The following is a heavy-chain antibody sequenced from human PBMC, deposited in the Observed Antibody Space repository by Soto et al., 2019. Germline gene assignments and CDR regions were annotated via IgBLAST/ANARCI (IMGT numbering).Heavy chain of an antibody. CDR1: GFTFDDYA. Sequence: EVQLVESGGGLVQPGRSLRLSCAASGFTFDDYAMHWVRQAPGKGLEWVSGISWNSSSIGYSDSVKGRFTISRDNAKNSLYLQMNRQRAEDTALYYCAKDIYGGGVVAATFDYWGQGTLVTVSS. CDR3: AKDIYGGGVVAATFDY. V-gene: IGHV3-9*01. J-gene: IGHJ4*02. CDR2: ISWNSSSI. D-gene: IGHD2-15*01.